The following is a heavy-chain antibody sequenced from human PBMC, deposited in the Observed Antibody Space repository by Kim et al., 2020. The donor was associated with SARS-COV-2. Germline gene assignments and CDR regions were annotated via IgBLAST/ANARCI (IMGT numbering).Heavy chain of an antibody. CDR2: K. J-gene: IGHJ3*02. V-gene: IGHV3-30*02. Sequence: KYSADSVKVRFTISRDNSKSTLYLQMNSLRAEDTAVYYCAKGVDSDAFDIWGQGKMVTVSS. D-gene: IGHD2-2*01. CDR3: AKGVDSDAFDI.